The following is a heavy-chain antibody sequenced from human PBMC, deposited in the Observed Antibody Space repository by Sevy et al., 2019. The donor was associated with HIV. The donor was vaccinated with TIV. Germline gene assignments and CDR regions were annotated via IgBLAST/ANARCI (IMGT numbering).Heavy chain of an antibody. CDR3: ASYTTGSRGDY. CDR1: GYTFTRYY. J-gene: IGHJ4*02. V-gene: IGHV1-46*01. D-gene: IGHD1-1*01. Sequence: ASVKVSCKASGYTFTRYYMHWVRQAPGQALEWMGIIDPSGGGTTYAQKFQGRVSMTRDTSTSTAYMDLTSLRSEDTAVYYCASYTTGSRGDYWGQGSQVTVSS. CDR2: IDPSGGGT.